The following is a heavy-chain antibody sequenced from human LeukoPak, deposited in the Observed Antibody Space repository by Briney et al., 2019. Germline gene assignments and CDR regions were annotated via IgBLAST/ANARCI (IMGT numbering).Heavy chain of an antibody. D-gene: IGHD5-24*01. Sequence: PGGSQRLSCAASGFTFSTYSMNWVRQAPGKGLEWVSSISSSSVYIFYADSVKGRFTISRDNAKNSLYLQMDSLRVEDTAVYYCARAPGHGIDYMDVWGKGTTVTVSS. CDR3: ARAPGHGIDYMDV. V-gene: IGHV3-21*01. CDR2: ISSSSVYI. J-gene: IGHJ6*03. CDR1: GFTFSTYS.